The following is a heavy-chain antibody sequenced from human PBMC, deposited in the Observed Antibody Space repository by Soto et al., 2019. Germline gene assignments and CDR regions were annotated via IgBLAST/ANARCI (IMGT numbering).Heavy chain of an antibody. CDR3: ARLLVRGVIITPRYYYGMHV. Sequence: GESLKISCKGSGYSFTSYWIGWVRQMPGKGLEWMGIIYPGDSDTRYSPSFQGQVTISADKSISTAYLQWSSLKASDTAMYYCARLLVRGVIITPRYYYGMHVWGQGPTVTVPS. CDR2: IYPGDSDT. V-gene: IGHV5-51*01. D-gene: IGHD3-10*01. J-gene: IGHJ6*02. CDR1: GYSFTSYW.